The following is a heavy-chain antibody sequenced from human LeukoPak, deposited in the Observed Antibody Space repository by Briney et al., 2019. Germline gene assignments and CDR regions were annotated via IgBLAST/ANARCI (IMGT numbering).Heavy chain of an antibody. D-gene: IGHD3-3*01. J-gene: IGHJ4*02. CDR2: IIASGDSA. CDR1: GFSFSTVP. CDR3: ATHIFFWSGLFDS. V-gene: IGHV3-23*01. Sequence: RGSLRLSCEASGFSFSTVPMSWVRQVPGKGLECVSYIIASGDSAYYADSVRGRFTISRDNSKNTLYLQMDDLRAEDSAVYYCATHIFFWSGLFDSWGQGALVSVSS.